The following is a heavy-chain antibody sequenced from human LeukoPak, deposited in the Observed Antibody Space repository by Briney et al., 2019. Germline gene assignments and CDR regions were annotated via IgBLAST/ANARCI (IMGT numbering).Heavy chain of an antibody. J-gene: IGHJ4*02. V-gene: IGHV4-39*01. Sequence: SETLSLTCTVSGGSISSSSYYWGWIRQPPGKGLEWIVSIYYSGSTNYNPSLKSRLTISVDASKNQFSLKLSSVTAADTAVYYCARHQTLDHYGSGSGYYFDFWGQGTLVTVSS. CDR1: GGSISSSSYY. CDR3: ARHQTLDHYGSGSGYYFDF. CDR2: IYYSGST. D-gene: IGHD3-10*01.